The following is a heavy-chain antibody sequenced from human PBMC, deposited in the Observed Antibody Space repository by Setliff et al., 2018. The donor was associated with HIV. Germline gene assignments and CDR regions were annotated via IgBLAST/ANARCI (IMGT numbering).Heavy chain of an antibody. Sequence: GGSLRLSCAASGFTFSSYWMSWVRQATGKGLEWVANIKQDGSEKYYVDSVKGRFTISRDNAKNSLYLQMNSLRAEDTAVYYCASHFGYCSSTSCEGYWGQGALVTVSS. CDR2: IKQDGSEK. V-gene: IGHV3-7*05. CDR1: GFTFSSYW. CDR3: ASHFGYCSSTSCEGY. D-gene: IGHD2-2*01. J-gene: IGHJ4*02.